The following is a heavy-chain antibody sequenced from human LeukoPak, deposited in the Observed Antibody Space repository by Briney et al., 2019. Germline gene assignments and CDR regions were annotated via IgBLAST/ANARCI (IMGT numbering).Heavy chain of an antibody. CDR2: ISSSSSYI. CDR1: GFTFSSCS. V-gene: IGHV3-21*01. D-gene: IGHD3-22*01. CDR3: ARDFPSYYYDSSGYYDAFDI. J-gene: IGHJ3*02. Sequence: GGSLRLSCAASGFTFSSCSMNWVRQAPGKGLEWVSSISSSSSYIYYADSVKGRFTISRDNAKNSLYLQVNSLRAEDTAVYYCARDFPSYYYDSSGYYDAFDIWGQGTMVTVSS.